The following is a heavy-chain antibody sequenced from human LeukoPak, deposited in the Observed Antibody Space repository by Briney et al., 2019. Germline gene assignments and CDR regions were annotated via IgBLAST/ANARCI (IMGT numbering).Heavy chain of an antibody. V-gene: IGHV1-2*02. J-gene: IGHJ6*02. D-gene: IGHD3-10*01. CDR3: ESEGHYGSGSSYGMDV. Sequence: ASVKVSCTASGYTFTGYYMRWGRQAPGQGLEGMGWINPNSGGTNYAQKFQGRVTITRDTSISTAYLELSRLSSDATAVYYCESEGHYGSGSSYGMDVWGQGTTVTVSS. CDR2: INPNSGGT. CDR1: GYTFTGYY.